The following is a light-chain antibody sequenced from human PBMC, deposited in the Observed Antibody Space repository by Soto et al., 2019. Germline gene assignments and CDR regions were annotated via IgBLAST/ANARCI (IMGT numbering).Light chain of an antibody. Sequence: EIVLTQSPGTLSLSPGERATLSCRASQSVSSSYLAWYQQKPGQAPRLLIYGASTRATGIPDRFSGRGSGTDFTFTISRLESEDFAVYFCQQYGSSPLTFGGGTKVEIK. J-gene: IGKJ4*01. CDR1: QSVSSSY. CDR3: QQYGSSPLT. V-gene: IGKV3-20*01. CDR2: GAS.